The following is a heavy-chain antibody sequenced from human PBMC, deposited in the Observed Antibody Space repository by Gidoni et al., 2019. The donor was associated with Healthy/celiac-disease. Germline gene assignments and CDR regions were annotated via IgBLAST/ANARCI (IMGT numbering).Heavy chain of an antibody. V-gene: IGHV3-30*18. CDR3: AKPLLYTGTYQYYFDS. CDR2: IAYDGSNK. J-gene: IGHJ4*02. Sequence: QVQLVESGGGVVKPGRSRRLSGAAAGLPFSSYGMHWVRQAPGTGLEWVAVIAYDGSNKYYADSVKGRFTISRDNSKNTLYLQMNSLRAEDTAVYYCAKPLLYTGTYQYYFDSWGQGTLVTVSS. D-gene: IGHD1-26*01. CDR1: GLPFSSYG.